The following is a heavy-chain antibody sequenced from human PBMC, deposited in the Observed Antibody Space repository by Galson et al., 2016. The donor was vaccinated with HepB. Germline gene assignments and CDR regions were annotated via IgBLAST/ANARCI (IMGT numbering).Heavy chain of an antibody. CDR1: GFTVGSNY. D-gene: IGHD2-15*01. J-gene: IGHJ6*04. CDR2: IDTDGRSS. V-gene: IGHV3-74*01. Sequence: LRLSCAASGFTVGSNYMSWVRRAPGQGLVWVSHIDTDGRSSYYADSVKGRFTISRDNAENTLSLKMNSLRSEDTAVYFCVRDGPFSDIDLDVWGKGTTVTVSS. CDR3: VRDGPFSDIDLDV.